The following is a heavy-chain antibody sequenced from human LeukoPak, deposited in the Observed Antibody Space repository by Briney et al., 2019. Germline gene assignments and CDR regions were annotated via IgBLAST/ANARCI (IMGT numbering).Heavy chain of an antibody. D-gene: IGHD3-22*01. CDR2: ITGSGGST. J-gene: IGHJ4*02. V-gene: IGHV3-23*01. CDR1: GFTFSSYA. Sequence: GGSLRLSCAASGFTFSSYAMTWVDQAPGKGLEWVSAITGSGGSTYYADSVKGRFTISRDNSKNTLYLQMNSLRAEDTAVYYCAKGSGHYYDSSGYYYWGQGTLVTVSS. CDR3: AKGSGHYYDSSGYYY.